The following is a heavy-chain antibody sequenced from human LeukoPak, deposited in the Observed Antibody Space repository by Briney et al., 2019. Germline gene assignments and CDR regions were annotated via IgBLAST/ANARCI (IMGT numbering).Heavy chain of an antibody. CDR2: IYPDDSDS. J-gene: IGHJ4*02. Sequence: GESLKISCKASGYSFDYYWIAWVRQMPGKGLEWMGIIYPDDSDSTYSPSFQGQVTISVDKSINTAYLQWSSLKASNTAIYYCARVGSVTNFGVVSYYFDYWGQGTLVTVSS. CDR1: GYSFDYYW. V-gene: IGHV5-51*01. CDR3: ARVGSVTNFGVVSYYFDY. D-gene: IGHD3-3*01.